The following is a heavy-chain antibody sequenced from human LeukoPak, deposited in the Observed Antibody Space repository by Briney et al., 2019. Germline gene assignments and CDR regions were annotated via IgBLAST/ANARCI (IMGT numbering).Heavy chain of an antibody. CDR2: IYYSGST. D-gene: IGHD3-22*01. CDR3: ARGGSSDYYDSSGYYGSFDY. V-gene: IGHV4-59*01. CDR1: GGSISSYY. J-gene: IGHJ4*02. Sequence: SETLSLTCTVSGGSISSYYWSWIRQPPGKGLEWIGYIYYSGSTNYNPSLKSRVTISVDTSKNQFSLKLSSVTDADTAVYYCARGGSSDYYDSSGYYGSFDYWGQGTLVTVSS.